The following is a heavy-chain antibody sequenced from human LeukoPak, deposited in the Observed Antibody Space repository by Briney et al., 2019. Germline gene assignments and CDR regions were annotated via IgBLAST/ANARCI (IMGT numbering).Heavy chain of an antibody. CDR2: INHSGST. Sequence: SETLSLTCAVYGGSFSGYYWSWIRQPPGKGLEWIGEINHSGSTNYNPSLKSRVTISVDTSKNQFSLKLSSVTAADTAVYYCARDPTHSSGWYGIDYWGQGTLVTVSS. V-gene: IGHV4-34*01. CDR1: GGSFSGYY. D-gene: IGHD6-19*01. CDR3: ARDPTHSSGWYGIDY. J-gene: IGHJ4*02.